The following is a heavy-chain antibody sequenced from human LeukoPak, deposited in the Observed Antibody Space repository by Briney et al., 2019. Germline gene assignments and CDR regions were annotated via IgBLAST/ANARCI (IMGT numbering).Heavy chain of an antibody. CDR3: ARGSVPVVAMNAFHI. V-gene: IGHV3-48*03. CDR1: GFTFGIYE. CDR2: ISSSGSTI. J-gene: IGHJ3*02. D-gene: IGHD2-8*02. Sequence: GGSLRLSCAASGFTFGIYEMNWVRQAPGKGLEWGSYISSSGSTIYYAASVKGRFTISRDNSKNTLSLQMNSLRAEDTAVYYCARGSVPVVAMNAFHIWGQGTMVTVSS.